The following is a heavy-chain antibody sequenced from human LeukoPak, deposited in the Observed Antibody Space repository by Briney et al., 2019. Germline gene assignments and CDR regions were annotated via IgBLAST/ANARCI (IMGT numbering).Heavy chain of an antibody. CDR2: ISYDGSNK. CDR3: ARGGGGPWSDYYYGMDV. CDR1: EFTLSTSV. J-gene: IGHJ6*02. Sequence: PGRSLRLSCAASEFTLSTSVMHWVRQAPGKGLEWVAAISYDGSNKYHADSVKGRFTMSRDSSKTTVYLQMNSLRPEDSAVYYCARGGGGPWSDYYYGMDVWGQGTTVTVSS. V-gene: IGHV3-30-3*01. D-gene: IGHD3-3*01.